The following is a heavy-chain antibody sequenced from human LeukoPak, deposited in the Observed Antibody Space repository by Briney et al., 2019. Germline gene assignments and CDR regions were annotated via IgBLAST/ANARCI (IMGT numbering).Heavy chain of an antibody. V-gene: IGHV4-34*01. CDR1: GGSFSGYY. CDR3: ARGRYLTTSGGAAAGFLDY. D-gene: IGHD6-13*01. J-gene: IGHJ4*02. Sequence: PSETLSLTCAVSGGSFSGYYWNWIRQSPGKGLEWIGEINHSGSTHYNPSLKSRVTISVDTSQKQFSLRLTSVTAADTAVYYCARGRYLTTSGGAAAGFLDYWGQGSLVTVSS. CDR2: INHSGST.